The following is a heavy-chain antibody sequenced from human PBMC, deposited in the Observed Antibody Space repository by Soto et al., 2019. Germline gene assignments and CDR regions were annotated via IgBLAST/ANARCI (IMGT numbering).Heavy chain of an antibody. CDR3: AKEWRTAGTVDY. CDR2: ISGSGGST. V-gene: IGHV3-23*01. Sequence: AGSLGLSCAASGVTVRRSVVNGAPQATGKGLEWVSAISGSGGSTYYADSVKGRFTISRDNSKNTVYLQMSSLRAEDTAIYYCAKEWRTAGTVDYWGQGTVVTVSS. J-gene: IGHJ4*02. D-gene: IGHD6-13*01. CDR1: GVTVRRSV.